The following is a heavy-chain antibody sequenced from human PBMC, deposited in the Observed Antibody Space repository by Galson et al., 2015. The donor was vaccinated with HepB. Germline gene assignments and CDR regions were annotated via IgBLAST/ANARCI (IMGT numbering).Heavy chain of an antibody. CDR3: TRFSQRISMIVVVITPFDY. D-gene: IGHD3-22*01. CDR1: GFTFGDYV. Sequence: SLRLSCAASGFTFGDYVMSWFRQAPGKGLEWVGFIRSKAHGGTTEYAASVKGRFTISRDDSKSIAYLQMNSLKTEDTAVYYCTRFSQRISMIVVVITPFDYWGQGTLVTVSS. CDR2: IRSKAHGGTT. J-gene: IGHJ4*02. V-gene: IGHV3-49*03.